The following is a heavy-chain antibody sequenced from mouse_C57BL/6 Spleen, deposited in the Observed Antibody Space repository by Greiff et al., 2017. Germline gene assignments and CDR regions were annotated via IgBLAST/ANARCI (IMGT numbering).Heavy chain of an antibody. V-gene: IGHV14-1*01. D-gene: IGHD2-4*01. CDR2: IDPEDGDT. J-gene: IGHJ2*01. CDR1: GFNIKDYY. CDR3: TNYDYDDGVDY. Sequence: EVQLQQSGAELVRPGASVKLSCTASGFNIKDYYMHWVKQRPDQGLEWIGRIDPEDGDTEYAPKFQGKATMTADTSSNTAYLQLSSLTSEDTAVYCCTNYDYDDGVDYWGQGTTLAVSS.